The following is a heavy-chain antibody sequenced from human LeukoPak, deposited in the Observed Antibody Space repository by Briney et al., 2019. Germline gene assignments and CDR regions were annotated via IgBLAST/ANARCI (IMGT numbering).Heavy chain of an antibody. CDR2: IGSSSTDR. CDR1: GFTFSSYA. D-gene: IGHD6-13*01. Sequence: GGSLRLSCAASGFTFSSYAMNWVRQAPGKGLEWVSSIGSSSTDRYYADSVKGRFTISRDNAENSLYLQMNSLRAEDTALYYCARNGGRSSSWFVYWGQGTLVTVSS. J-gene: IGHJ5*01. CDR3: ARNGGRSSSWFVY. V-gene: IGHV3-21*04.